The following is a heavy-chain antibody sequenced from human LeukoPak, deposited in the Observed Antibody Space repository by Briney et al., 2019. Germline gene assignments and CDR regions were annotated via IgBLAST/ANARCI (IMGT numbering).Heavy chain of an antibody. CDR1: GGSISTRSYY. V-gene: IGHV4-39*01. J-gene: IGHJ6*03. Sequence: PSETLSLTCTVSGGSISTRSYYWGWIRQPPGKGLEWIGNIYYSGSTYYNPSIKSRVTISVDTSKNKFSLNLSSVTAADTAVYYCARYYYYYYYMDVWGKGTTVTISS. CDR3: ARYYYYYYYMDV. CDR2: IYYSGST.